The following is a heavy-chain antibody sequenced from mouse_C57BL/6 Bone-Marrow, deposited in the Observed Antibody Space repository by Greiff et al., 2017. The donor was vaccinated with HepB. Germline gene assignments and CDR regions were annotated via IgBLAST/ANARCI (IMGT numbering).Heavy chain of an antibody. J-gene: IGHJ1*03. Sequence: DVMLVESGEGLVKPGGSLKLSCAASGFTFSSYAMSWVRQTPEKRLEWVAYISSGGDYIYYADTVKGRITISRDNARNTLYLQMSSLKSEDTAMYYCTRLVITTVVATPFYWYFDVWGTGTTVTVSS. CDR3: TRLVITTVVATPFYWYFDV. D-gene: IGHD1-1*01. CDR2: ISSGGDYI. CDR1: GFTFSSYA. V-gene: IGHV5-9-1*02.